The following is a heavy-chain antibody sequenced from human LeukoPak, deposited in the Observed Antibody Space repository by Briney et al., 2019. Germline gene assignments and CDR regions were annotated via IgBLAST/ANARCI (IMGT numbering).Heavy chain of an antibody. V-gene: IGHV5-51*01. CDR2: IYPGDSDT. D-gene: IGHD2-15*01. CDR1: GSRFTSYW. Sequence: GESLQISCQGSGSRFTSYWIGWVRQLPGKGLEWMGIIYPGDSDTTNSPSFQVQVSISADKSISTAYLQWSSLKASDTAMYYCARPYGGSPNDAFDIWGQGTMVTVSS. J-gene: IGHJ3*02. CDR3: ARPYGGSPNDAFDI.